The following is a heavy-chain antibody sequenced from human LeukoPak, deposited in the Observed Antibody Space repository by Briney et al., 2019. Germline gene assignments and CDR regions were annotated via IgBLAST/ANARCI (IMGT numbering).Heavy chain of an antibody. D-gene: IGHD1-14*01. V-gene: IGHV1-2*02. CDR1: GYTFTAYY. CDR3: ARATGNWFDP. CDR2: FNPNTGVT. Sequence: ASVKVSCKASGYTFTAYYMHWVRQAPGQGLEWMGRFNPNTGVTDFAQTFQGRVTMTGDTSITTAYMELSRLTSDGTAVYYCARATGNWFDPWGQGTLVTVSS. J-gene: IGHJ5*02.